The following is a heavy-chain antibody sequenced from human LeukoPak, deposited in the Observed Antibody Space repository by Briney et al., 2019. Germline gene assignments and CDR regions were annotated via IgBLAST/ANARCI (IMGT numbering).Heavy chain of an antibody. CDR1: GYTFTSYY. J-gene: IGHJ3*02. D-gene: IGHD3-3*01. Sequence: ASVKVSCKASGYTFTSYYMHWVRQAPGQGLEWMGIINPSGGSTSYAQKFQGRVTMTRDTSTSTVYMELSSLRSEDTAVYYCARDFYDFWSGYHDAFDIWGQGTMVTGSS. CDR3: ARDFYDFWSGYHDAFDI. CDR2: INPSGGST. V-gene: IGHV1-46*01.